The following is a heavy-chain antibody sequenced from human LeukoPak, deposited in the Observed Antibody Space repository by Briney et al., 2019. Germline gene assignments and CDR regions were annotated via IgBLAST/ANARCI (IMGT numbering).Heavy chain of an antibody. CDR1: GYTFTSYD. Sequence: ASVKVSCKASGYTFTSYDINWVRQAIGQGLEWMGWMNPNSGNTGYAQKFQGRVTMTRNTSISTAYMELSSLRSEDTAVYYCARGRGGYDYFDYWGQGTLVTVSS. V-gene: IGHV1-8*01. J-gene: IGHJ4*02. CDR2: MNPNSGNT. CDR3: ARGRGGYDYFDY. D-gene: IGHD5-12*01.